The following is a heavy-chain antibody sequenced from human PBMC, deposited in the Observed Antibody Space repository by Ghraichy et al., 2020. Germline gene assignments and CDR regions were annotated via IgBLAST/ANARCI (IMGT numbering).Heavy chain of an antibody. CDR1: GFTFSSYS. J-gene: IGHJ4*02. CDR2: ISSSSSTI. D-gene: IGHD5-12*01. CDR3: ARDGGYSGYDSQSYFDY. V-gene: IGHV3-48*04. Sequence: LSLTCAASGFTFSSYSMNWVRQAPGKGLEWVSYISSSSSTIYYADSVKGRFTISRDNAKNSLYLQMNSLRAEDTAVYYCARDGGYSGYDSQSYFDYWGQGTLVTVSS.